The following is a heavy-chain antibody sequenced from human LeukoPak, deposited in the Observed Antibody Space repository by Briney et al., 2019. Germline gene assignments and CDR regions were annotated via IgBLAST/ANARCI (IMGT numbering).Heavy chain of an antibody. CDR3: ARRFRTGGDLHHDAYDA. J-gene: IGHJ3*01. V-gene: IGHV4-59*12. CDR1: GGSISDYF. CDR2: VYYIGKP. Sequence: SETLSLTCSVSGGSISDYFWGWIRQPPGKGLEWIGHVYYIGKPTRSPSLESRVSISVDTSKNQFSLELTSVTAADTAVYYCARRFRTGGDLHHDAYDAWGQGTVVTVYS. D-gene: IGHD3-16*01.